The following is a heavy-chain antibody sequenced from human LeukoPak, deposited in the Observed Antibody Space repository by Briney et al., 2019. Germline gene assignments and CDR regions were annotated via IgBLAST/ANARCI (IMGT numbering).Heavy chain of an antibody. CDR1: GYTLTELS. Sequence: GASVKVSCKVSGYTLTELSMHWVRQAPGKGLEWMGGFDPEDGETIYAQKFQGRVTMTEDTSTDTAYMELSSLRSEDTAVYYCATLDPKIAARPYFSLDYWGQGTLVTVSS. J-gene: IGHJ4*02. D-gene: IGHD6-6*01. CDR2: FDPEDGET. CDR3: ATLDPKIAARPYFSLDY. V-gene: IGHV1-24*01.